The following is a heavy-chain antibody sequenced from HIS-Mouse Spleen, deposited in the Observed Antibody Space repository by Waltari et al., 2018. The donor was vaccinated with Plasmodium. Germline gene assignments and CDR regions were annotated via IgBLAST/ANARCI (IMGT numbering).Heavy chain of an antibody. CDR2: ISGSGGST. Sequence: EVPLLESGGGLVQPGGSLRLSGAAPGFTFSISAIIWGRQAPGKGRGWVSAISGSGGSTYYADAVKGRFTISRDNSKNTLYLQMNSLRAEDTAVYYCAKSSKGTGDLWDYWGQGTLVTVSS. CDR3: AKSSKGTGDLWDY. CDR1: GFTFSISA. D-gene: IGHD7-27*01. J-gene: IGHJ4*02. V-gene: IGHV3-23*01.